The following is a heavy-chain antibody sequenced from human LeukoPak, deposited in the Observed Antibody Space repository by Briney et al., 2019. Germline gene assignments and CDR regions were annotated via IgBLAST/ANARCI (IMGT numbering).Heavy chain of an antibody. Sequence: GGSLRLSCAASGLSFSTYWIHWVRQAPGKGLVWVSRINSDGSGATHADSVKGRFTISRGNAKNTVYLQMNSLRVEDTAVYFCTSRNGSGDYWGQGTPVTVSS. J-gene: IGHJ4*02. D-gene: IGHD3-10*01. V-gene: IGHV3-74*01. CDR3: TSRNGSGDY. CDR2: INSDGSGA. CDR1: GLSFSTYW.